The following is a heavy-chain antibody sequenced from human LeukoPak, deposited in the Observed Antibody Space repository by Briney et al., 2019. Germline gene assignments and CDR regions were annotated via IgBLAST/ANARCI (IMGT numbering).Heavy chain of an antibody. CDR2: ISWNSGSI. J-gene: IGHJ3*02. Sequence: PGGSLRLSCAASGFTFDDYAMHWVRQAPGKGLEWVSGISWNSGSIGYADSVKGRFTISRDNAKNSLYLQMNSLRTEDMALYYCAKGKYRSSVDAFDIWGQGTMVTVPP. CDR3: AKGKYRSSVDAFDI. D-gene: IGHD6-6*01. V-gene: IGHV3-9*03. CDR1: GFTFDDYA.